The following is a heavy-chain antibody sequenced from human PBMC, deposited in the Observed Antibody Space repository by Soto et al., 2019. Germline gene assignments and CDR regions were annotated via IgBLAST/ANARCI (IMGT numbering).Heavy chain of an antibody. J-gene: IGHJ3*02. CDR2: ISAYNGNT. CDR1: GYTFTSYG. D-gene: IGHD3-3*01. CDR3: ARGLFGVVILEAFDI. Sequence: ASVKVSCKASGYTFTSYGISWVRQAPGQGLEWMGWISAYNGNTNYAQKLQGRVTMTTDTSTSTAYMELRSLRSDDTAVYYCARGLFGVVILEAFDIWSQGTMVTVSS. V-gene: IGHV1-18*01.